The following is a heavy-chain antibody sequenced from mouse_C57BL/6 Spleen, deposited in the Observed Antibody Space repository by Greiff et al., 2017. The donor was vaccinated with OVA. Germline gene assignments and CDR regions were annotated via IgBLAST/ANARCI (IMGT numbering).Heavy chain of an antibody. CDR3: AREITTVVDYYAMDY. D-gene: IGHD1-1*01. CDR1: GFSLTSYA. V-gene: IGHV2-9-1*01. CDR2: IWTGGGT. J-gene: IGHJ4*01. Sequence: VKLVESGPGLVAPSQSLSITCTVSGFSLTSYAISWVRQPPGKGLEWLGVIWTGGGTNYNSALKSRLSISKDNSKSQVFLKMNSLQTDDTARYYCAREITTVVDYYAMDYWGQGTSVTVSS.